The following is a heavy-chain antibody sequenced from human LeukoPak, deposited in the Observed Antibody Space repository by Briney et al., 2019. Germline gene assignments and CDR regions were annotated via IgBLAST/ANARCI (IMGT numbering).Heavy chain of an antibody. CDR3: ARGRTVLWATE. D-gene: IGHD3-10*01. Sequence: PETLSDTRTVSGGSTCGYFAGWIRQPPGKGLEWVGYVFYSGSTNYYPSLKTRVTISLDTPKSQFSLRLTSVTAADTAMYYCARGRTVLWATEWGRGTLVTVSS. V-gene: IGHV4-59*01. J-gene: IGHJ1*01. CDR2: VFYSGST. CDR1: GGSTCGYF.